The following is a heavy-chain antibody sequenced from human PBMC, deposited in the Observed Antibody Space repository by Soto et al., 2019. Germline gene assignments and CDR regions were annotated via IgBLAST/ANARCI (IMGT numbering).Heavy chain of an antibody. V-gene: IGHV4-59*01. CDR1: AGSISSYY. CDR3: ARVSSVWFGELYYLDY. CDR2: IYYSGST. Sequence: SETLSLTCTVSAGSISSYYWSWIRQPPGKGLEWIGDIYYSGSTNYNPTLKSRVTISVDTSKNQLSLKLSSVTAADTAVYYCARVSSVWFGELYYLDYWGQGTLVTVSS. J-gene: IGHJ4*02. D-gene: IGHD3-10*01.